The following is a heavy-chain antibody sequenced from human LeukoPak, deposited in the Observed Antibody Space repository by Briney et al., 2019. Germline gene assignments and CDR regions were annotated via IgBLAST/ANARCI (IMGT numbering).Heavy chain of an antibody. CDR2: ISGSGGST. CDR1: GFTFGDYA. CDR3: AKGVAAAGTRGGFDY. V-gene: IGHV3-23*01. J-gene: IGHJ4*02. Sequence: GGSLRLSCTTSGFTFGDYAMSWVRQAPGKGLEWVSGISGSGGSTYYADSVKGRFTISRDNSKNTLYLQMNSLRAEDTAVYYCAKGVAAAGTRGGFDYWGQGTLVTVSS. D-gene: IGHD6-13*01.